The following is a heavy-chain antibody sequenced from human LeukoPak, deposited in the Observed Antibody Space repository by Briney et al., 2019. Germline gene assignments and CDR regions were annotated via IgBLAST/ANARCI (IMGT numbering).Heavy chain of an antibody. D-gene: IGHD3-22*01. CDR2: IYSSRST. Sequence: SETLSLTCTVSGVSISSGDYYWSWIRQPPGKGLEWIGYIYSSRSTYYNPSLKSRATVSLDTSKNQLSLKLSSVTAADTAVYYCARPYYYDSRIDPWGQGTLVTVSS. J-gene: IGHJ5*02. V-gene: IGHV4-30-4*01. CDR3: ARPYYYDSRIDP. CDR1: GVSISSGDYY.